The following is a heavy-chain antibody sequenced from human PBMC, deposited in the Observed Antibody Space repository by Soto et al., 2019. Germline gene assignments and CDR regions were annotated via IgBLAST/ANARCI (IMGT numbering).Heavy chain of an antibody. J-gene: IGHJ4*02. D-gene: IGHD2-15*01. CDR3: ARTCRSGGSCYLGY. CDR1: GYSFSSFG. CDR2: VSVPSGDT. Sequence: ASVKVSCKASGYSFSSFGISWVRQAPGQGLEWVGWVSVPSGDTSSAQNFQGRVTVTTDTSTSTAYMEVGSLRSDDTAVYYCARTCRSGGSCYLGYWGEGTLVTVS. V-gene: IGHV1-18*01.